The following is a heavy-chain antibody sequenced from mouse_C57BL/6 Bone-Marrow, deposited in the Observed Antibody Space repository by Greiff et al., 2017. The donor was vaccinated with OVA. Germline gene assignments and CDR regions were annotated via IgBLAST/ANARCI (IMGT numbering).Heavy chain of an antibody. J-gene: IGHJ1*03. Sequence: DVQLVESGGDLVKPGGSLKLSCAASGFTFSSYCMSWVRQTPDKRLEWVATISSGGSYTYYPDSVKGRFTISRDNAKNTLYLQMSSLRSEDTAMYYCARLTGTFWYFDVWGTGTTVTVSS. CDR1: GFTFSSYC. V-gene: IGHV5-6*01. CDR2: ISSGGSYT. D-gene: IGHD4-1*01. CDR3: ARLTGTFWYFDV.